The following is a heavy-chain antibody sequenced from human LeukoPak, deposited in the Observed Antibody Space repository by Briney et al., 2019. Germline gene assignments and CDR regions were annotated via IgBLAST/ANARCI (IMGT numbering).Heavy chain of an antibody. D-gene: IGHD3-10*01. J-gene: IGHJ4*02. CDR1: GGSISSGGYS. CDR2: IYHSGST. V-gene: IGHV4-30-2*01. Sequence: SQTLSLTCAVSGGSISSGGYSWRWIRQPPGTGLEWIVYIYHSGSTYYNPSLKSRVTISVDRSKNQFSLKLSSVTAADTAVYYCARMVRGVIAKGGGYFDYWGQGTLVTVSS. CDR3: ARMVRGVIAKGGGYFDY.